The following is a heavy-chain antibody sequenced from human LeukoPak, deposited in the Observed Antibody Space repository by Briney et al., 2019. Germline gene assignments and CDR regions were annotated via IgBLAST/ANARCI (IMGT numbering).Heavy chain of an antibody. V-gene: IGHV3-23*01. Sequence: GGSLRLSCAASGFTFSSYAMNWVRQAPGKGLEWVSTISGSGGSAYYADSVKGRFTISRDNSKNTLYLQMNSLRAEDTAVYYCAKVARSNWNYFDYWGQGTLVTVSS. J-gene: IGHJ4*02. CDR3: AKVARSNWNYFDY. CDR2: ISGSGGSA. D-gene: IGHD1-20*01. CDR1: GFTFSSYA.